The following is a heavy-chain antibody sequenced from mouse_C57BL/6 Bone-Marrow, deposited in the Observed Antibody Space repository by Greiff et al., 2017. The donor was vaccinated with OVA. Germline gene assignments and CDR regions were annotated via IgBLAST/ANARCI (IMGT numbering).Heavy chain of an antibody. CDR1: GYTFTSYW. CDR3: ARRNEGYPRYWYFDV. Sequence: QVQLQQPGAELVMPGASVKLSCKASGYTFTSYWMHWVKQRPGQGLEWIGEIDPSDSYTNYNQKFKGKSTLTVDKSSSTAYMQLSSLTSEDSAVYYCARRNEGYPRYWYFDVWGTGTTVTVSS. J-gene: IGHJ1*03. CDR2: IDPSDSYT. D-gene: IGHD2-3*01. V-gene: IGHV1-69*01.